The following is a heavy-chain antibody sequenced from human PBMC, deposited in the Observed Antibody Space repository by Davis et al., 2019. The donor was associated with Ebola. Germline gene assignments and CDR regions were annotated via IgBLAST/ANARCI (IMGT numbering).Heavy chain of an antibody. Sequence: MPSETLSLTCTVSGGSISNYYWSWIRQPPGKGLEWIGCIYYSGSTNYNPSLKSRVTISVDTSKNQFSLKLSSVTAADTAVYYCARDPWYSSGIIDPWGHGTLVTVSS. CDR3: ARDPWYSSGIIDP. CDR2: IYYSGST. CDR1: GGSISNYY. J-gene: IGHJ5*02. V-gene: IGHV4-59*01. D-gene: IGHD6-19*01.